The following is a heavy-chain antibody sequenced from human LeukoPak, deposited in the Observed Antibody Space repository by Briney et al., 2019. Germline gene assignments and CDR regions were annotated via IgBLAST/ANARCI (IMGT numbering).Heavy chain of an antibody. V-gene: IGHV3-23*01. D-gene: IGHD3-22*01. CDR1: GFTFTTYA. CDR2: ISGTGDTT. CDR3: TRGRYYDSSTYAEYSGMNV. J-gene: IGHJ6*02. Sequence: GGSLRLSCSASGFTFTTYAMTWVRQPPGKGLEWVSGISGTGDTTSYADSVKGRFTISRDNSKNTLFLQMNSLRAEDTAVYYCTRGRYYDSSTYAEYSGMNVWGQGTTVTVSS.